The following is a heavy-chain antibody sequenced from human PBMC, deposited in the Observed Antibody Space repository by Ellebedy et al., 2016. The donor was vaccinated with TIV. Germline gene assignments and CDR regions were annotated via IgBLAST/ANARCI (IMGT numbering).Heavy chain of an antibody. V-gene: IGHV3-49*03. CDR3: STGRSTYYDYDMDV. Sequence: GESLKISXTASGFTFGEYAMSWFRQAPGRGLEWLGFIRNEAHGGTTEYATSVKGRFTTSRDDSKSIAYLQMNSLKNEDTAVYHCSTGRSTYYDYDMDVWGQGTTVTVSS. CDR1: GFTFGEYA. D-gene: IGHD1-14*01. J-gene: IGHJ6*02. CDR2: IRNEAHGGTT.